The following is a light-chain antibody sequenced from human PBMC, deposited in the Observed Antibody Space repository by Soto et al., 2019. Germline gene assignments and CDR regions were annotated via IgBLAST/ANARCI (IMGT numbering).Light chain of an antibody. Sequence: EIVLAQSPGTLSLSPGERATLSCRASQRISDSFLAWYQQKPGQAPRLLIYASSRRATGIPDRFSGSGSGTDFTLTISRLEAADFAVYYCQQYDSSPWTLGQGTKVDIK. V-gene: IGKV3-20*01. CDR1: QRISDSF. CDR2: ASS. CDR3: QQYDSSPWT. J-gene: IGKJ1*01.